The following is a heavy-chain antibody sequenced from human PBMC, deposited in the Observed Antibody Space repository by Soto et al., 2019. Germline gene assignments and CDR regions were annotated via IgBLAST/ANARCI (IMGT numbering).Heavy chain of an antibody. CDR3: AKARRLLLAYYYYGMDV. V-gene: IGHV3-30*18. Sequence: LRLSCAASGFTFSSYGMHWVRQAPGKGLEWVAVISYDGSNKYYADSVKGRFTISRDNSKNTLYLQMNSLRAEDTAVYYCAKARRLLLAYYYYGMDVWGQGTTVTVSS. CDR1: GFTFSSYG. CDR2: ISYDGSNK. D-gene: IGHD2-15*01. J-gene: IGHJ6*02.